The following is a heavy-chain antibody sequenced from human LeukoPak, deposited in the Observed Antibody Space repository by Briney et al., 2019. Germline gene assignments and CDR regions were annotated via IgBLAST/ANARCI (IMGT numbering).Heavy chain of an antibody. Sequence: SVKVSCKASGGTFSSYAISWVQQAPGQGLEWMGGIIPIFGTANYAQKFQGRVTITTDESTSTAYMELSSLRSEDTAVYYCARDWGGSYPGYFDYWGQGTLVTVSS. CDR3: ARDWGGSYPGYFDY. J-gene: IGHJ4*02. D-gene: IGHD1-26*01. CDR1: GGTFSSYA. CDR2: IIPIFGTA. V-gene: IGHV1-69*05.